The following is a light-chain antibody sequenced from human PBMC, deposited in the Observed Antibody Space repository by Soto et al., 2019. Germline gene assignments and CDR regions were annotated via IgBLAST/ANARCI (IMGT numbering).Light chain of an antibody. CDR1: ESISIY. Sequence: DIQMTQSPSSLSASVGDRVTITCRASESISIYLNWYQQKPGKAPKLLIYGAFTLQGGVPSRFSGSGSGTDFTLTIISLQPEDFATYYCQHTYSTPPWTFGQGTKVAVK. J-gene: IGKJ1*01. CDR2: GAF. CDR3: QHTYSTPPWT. V-gene: IGKV1-39*01.